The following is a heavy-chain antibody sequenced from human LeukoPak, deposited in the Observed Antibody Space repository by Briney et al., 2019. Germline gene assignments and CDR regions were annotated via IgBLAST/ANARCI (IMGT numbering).Heavy chain of an antibody. CDR3: VGGYCSSTSCYAFDY. J-gene: IGHJ4*02. D-gene: IGHD2-2*01. Sequence: SETLSLTSAVYGGSFSGYYWSWIRQPPGKGLEWIGEINHSGSTNYNPSLKSRVTISVDTSKNQFSLKLSSVTAADTAVYYCVGGYCSSTSCYAFDYWGQGTLVTVSS. CDR2: INHSGST. V-gene: IGHV4-34*01. CDR1: GGSFSGYY.